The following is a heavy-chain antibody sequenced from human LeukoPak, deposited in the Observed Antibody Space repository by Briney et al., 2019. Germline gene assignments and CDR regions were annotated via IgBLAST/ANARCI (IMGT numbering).Heavy chain of an antibody. Sequence: PSETLSLTCTVSGDSVSSFYWSWIRQPPGKGLEWIGYIYYSGSTNYNPSLKSRVTISVDTSKNQFSLKLSSVTAADTAVYYCARGSIQYYGDYDPYFDYWGQGTLVTVSS. CDR1: GDSVSSFY. V-gene: IGHV4-59*02. CDR3: ARGSIQYYGDYDPYFDY. D-gene: IGHD4-17*01. CDR2: IYYSGST. J-gene: IGHJ4*02.